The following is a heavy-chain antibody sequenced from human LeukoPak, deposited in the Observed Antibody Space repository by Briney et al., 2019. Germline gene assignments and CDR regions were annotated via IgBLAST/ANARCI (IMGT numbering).Heavy chain of an antibody. CDR3: ASSRVRFFDRIAVAVGFDY. D-gene: IGHD6-19*01. Sequence: ASVKVSCKASGYTFTGYYMHWVRQAPGQGLEWMGGIIPIFGTANYAQKFQGRVTITADKSTSTAYMELSSLRSEDTAVYYCASSRVRFFDRIAVAVGFDYWGQGTLVTVSS. J-gene: IGHJ4*02. CDR1: GYTFTGYY. V-gene: IGHV1-69*06. CDR2: IIPIFGTA.